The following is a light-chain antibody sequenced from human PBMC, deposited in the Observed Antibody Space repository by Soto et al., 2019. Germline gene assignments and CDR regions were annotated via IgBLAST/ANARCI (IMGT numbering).Light chain of an antibody. J-gene: IGKJ2*01. V-gene: IGKV3-20*01. CDR1: GSVISSH. CDR2: VAS. CDR3: QEFDYSSYT. Sequence: EIVLTQSPDTLSLSPGERATLSCRATGSVISSHLSWYQQKPGQAPRLLVYVASTRSSGIPDRFGGSGSGTDFTLTISRVEPEDFAVYYCQEFDYSSYTFGHGTKVEIK.